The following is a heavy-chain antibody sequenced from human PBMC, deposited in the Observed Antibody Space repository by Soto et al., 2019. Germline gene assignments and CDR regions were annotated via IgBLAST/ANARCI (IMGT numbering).Heavy chain of an antibody. CDR3: ARKPDVATAKVGGGYVFDV. V-gene: IGHV4-4*02. CDR2: IYHSGSP. CDR1: SGSIFTTNW. Sequence: QVQLQESGPGLVKPSGTLSLTCAASSGSIFTTNWWSWVRQSPGRGLQWIGDIYHSGSPKYHPSLKSRVSISIDESKDRFFLNLTSVTAADTAVYYGARKPDVATAKVGGGYVFDVWGQGTMVTVSS. D-gene: IGHD3-16*01. J-gene: IGHJ3*01.